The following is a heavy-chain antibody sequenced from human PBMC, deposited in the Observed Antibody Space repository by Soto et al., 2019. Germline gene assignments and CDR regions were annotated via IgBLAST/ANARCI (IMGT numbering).Heavy chain of an antibody. J-gene: IGHJ3*02. CDR2: IYYTGST. CDR3: ARAPYRGSNSRGAFDI. D-gene: IGHD7-27*01. CDR1: GGSTSDEYY. V-gene: IGHV4-30-4*01. Sequence: QVQLQESGPGLVKPSQTLSLTCAVSGGSTSDEYYWSWIRQPPGKGLEWIAYIYYTGSTYYDPSLRSRVTISXXTXKXRFSLKINSVTAADTAVYYCARAPYRGSNSRGAFDIWGQGTMVTVSS.